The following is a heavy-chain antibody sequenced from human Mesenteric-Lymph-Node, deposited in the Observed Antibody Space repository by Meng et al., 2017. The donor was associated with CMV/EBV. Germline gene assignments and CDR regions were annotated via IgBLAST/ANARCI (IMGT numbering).Heavy chain of an antibody. CDR1: RGSISSSSFH. J-gene: IGHJ5*02. CDR3: ARDRAYSSSWYGGNWFDP. Sequence: SETLSLTCTVSRGSISSSSFHWGWIRQPPGKGLEWIGSIYYTGSTYYNPSLKSRVTISVDTSKNQFSLKLSSVTAADTAVYYCARDRAYSSSWYGGNWFDPWGQGTLVTVSS. V-gene: IGHV4-39*07. CDR2: IYYTGST. D-gene: IGHD6-13*01.